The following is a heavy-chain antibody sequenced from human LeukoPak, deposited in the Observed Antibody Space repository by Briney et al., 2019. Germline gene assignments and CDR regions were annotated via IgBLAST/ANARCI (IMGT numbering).Heavy chain of an antibody. CDR3: ARMVGWGARRYYYYMDV. D-gene: IGHD1-26*01. V-gene: IGHV4-59*01. CDR2: IYYSGST. J-gene: IGHJ6*03. CDR1: GGSISSYY. Sequence: SETLSLTCTVSGGSISSYYWSWIRQPPGKGLEWIGYIYYSGSTNYNPSLKSRVTISVDTSKNQFSLKLSSVTAADTAVYYCARMVGWGARRYYYYMDVWGKGTTVTISS.